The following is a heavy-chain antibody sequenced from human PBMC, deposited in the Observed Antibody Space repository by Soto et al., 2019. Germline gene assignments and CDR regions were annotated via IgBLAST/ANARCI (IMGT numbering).Heavy chain of an antibody. Sequence: GGSLRLSCAASGFTFSSYAMTWVRQAPGKGLEWVSGISGNGASTYYADSVKGRLTISRDNSKNTLYLQMNSLRAEDTALYYCAKDIVTYYSAPRSYYDFWGQGTLVTVST. V-gene: IGHV3-23*01. CDR2: ISGNGAST. D-gene: IGHD3-10*01. CDR1: GFTFSSYA. CDR3: AKDIVTYYSAPRSYYDF. J-gene: IGHJ4*02.